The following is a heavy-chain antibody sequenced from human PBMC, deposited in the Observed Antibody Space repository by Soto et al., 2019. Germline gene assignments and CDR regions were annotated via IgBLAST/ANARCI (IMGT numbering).Heavy chain of an antibody. J-gene: IGHJ5*02. V-gene: IGHV1-3*01. Sequence: QVQLVQSGAEVKKAGASIRISCKASGYTFSTSGMHWVRQAPGQGLEWVGWINGVNGNTKYSQKFQDRVTITRDSSASTAYMEVSGLTSEDTGVFYCARAPRLTQLSAWGQGTQVIVSS. CDR1: GYTFSTSG. CDR2: INGVNGNT. CDR3: ARAPRLTQLSA. D-gene: IGHD1-1*01.